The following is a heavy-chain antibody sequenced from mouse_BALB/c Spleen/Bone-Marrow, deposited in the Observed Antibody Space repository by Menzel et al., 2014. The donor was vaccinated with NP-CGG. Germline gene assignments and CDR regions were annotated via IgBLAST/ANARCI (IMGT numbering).Heavy chain of an antibody. CDR1: GFTFRSFG. D-gene: IGHD3-3*01. V-gene: IGHV5-17*02. CDR3: TRGGTGDDFDY. CDR2: ISSDSSAV. J-gene: IGHJ2*01. Sequence: EVKVVESGGGLVQPGGSRKLSCAASGFTFRSFGMHWVRQAPEKGLQWVAYISSDSSAVYYADTVKGRFTISRDNPKNPLSLQRTSRGSEDRAMYSCTRGGTGDDFDYGAKGPPLTVP.